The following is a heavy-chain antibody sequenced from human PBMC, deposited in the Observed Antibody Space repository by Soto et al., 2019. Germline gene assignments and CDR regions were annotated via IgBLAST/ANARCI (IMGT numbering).Heavy chain of an antibody. CDR3: AKDPNGSASDLYYFEY. J-gene: IGHJ4*02. V-gene: IGHV3-23*01. D-gene: IGHD3-10*01. Sequence: DVHLLESGGGLVQPGGSQSLACAASGFNFDNYAMSWVRQAPGKGLEWVSGISGGGSRTYYADSVKGRFTISRDNSQNTLYLQMNSLSVEDTAVYYCAKDPNGSASDLYYFEYWGQGTLVTVSS. CDR2: ISGGGSRT. CDR1: GFNFDNYA.